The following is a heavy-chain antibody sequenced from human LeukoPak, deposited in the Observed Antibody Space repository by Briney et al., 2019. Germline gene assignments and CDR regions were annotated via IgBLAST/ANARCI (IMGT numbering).Heavy chain of an antibody. CDR2: IYYSGST. J-gene: IGHJ6*02. V-gene: IGHV4-59*01. CDR1: GGSISSYY. CDR3: ARASIWHDYGDRPYYYYGMDV. D-gene: IGHD4-17*01. Sequence: SETLSLTCTVSGGSISSYYRSWIRQPPGKGLEWIGYIYYSGSTNYNPSLKSRVTISVDTSKNQFSLKLSSVTAADTAVYYCARASIWHDYGDRPYYYYGMDVWGQGTTVTVSS.